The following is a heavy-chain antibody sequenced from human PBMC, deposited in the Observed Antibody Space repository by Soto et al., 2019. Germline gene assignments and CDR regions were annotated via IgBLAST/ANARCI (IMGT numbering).Heavy chain of an antibody. CDR2: ISSSSSTI. V-gene: IGHV3-48*04. Sequence: GGSLRLSCAASGFTFSSYSMNWVRQAPGKGLEWVSYISSSSSTIYYADSVKGRFTISRDNAKNSLYLQMNSLRAEDTAVYYCARDQITMVGYFDLWGRGTLVTVSS. D-gene: IGHD3-10*01. J-gene: IGHJ2*01. CDR1: GFTFSSYS. CDR3: ARDQITMVGYFDL.